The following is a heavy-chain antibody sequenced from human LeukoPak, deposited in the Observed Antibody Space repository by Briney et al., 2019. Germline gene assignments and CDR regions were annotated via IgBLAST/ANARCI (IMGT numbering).Heavy chain of an antibody. Sequence: ASVKVSCKVSGYTLTELSMHWVRQAPGKGLEWMGGFDPEDGGTIYAQKFQGRVTMTEDTSTDTAYMELSSLRSEDTAVYYCAAASSGSYWGYFDYWGQGTLVTVSS. J-gene: IGHJ4*02. CDR2: FDPEDGGT. CDR3: AAASSGSYWGYFDY. CDR1: GYTLTELS. D-gene: IGHD3-10*01. V-gene: IGHV1-24*01.